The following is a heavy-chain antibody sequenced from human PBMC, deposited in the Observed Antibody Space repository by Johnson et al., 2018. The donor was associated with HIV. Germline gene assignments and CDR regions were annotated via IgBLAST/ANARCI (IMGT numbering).Heavy chain of an antibody. CDR2: IYSGGST. CDR1: GFTFSTYV. V-gene: IGHV3-66*02. D-gene: IGHD3-22*01. J-gene: IGHJ3*02. CDR3: ARVGYYVDAFDI. Sequence: VQLVESGGGVVQPGRSLRLSCAASGFTFSTYVMSWVRQAPGKGLEWVSVIYSGGSTYYADSVKGRFTISRDNSKNTLYLQMNSLRAEDTAVYYCARVGYYVDAFDIWGQGTVVTVSS.